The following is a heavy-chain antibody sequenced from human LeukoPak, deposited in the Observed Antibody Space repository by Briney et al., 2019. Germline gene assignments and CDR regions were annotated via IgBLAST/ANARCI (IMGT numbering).Heavy chain of an antibody. J-gene: IGHJ4*02. CDR1: GGSLSSYY. V-gene: IGHV4-59*01. CDR3: ARGLKSYDILTAYCTFPYFDY. Sequence: KASETLSLTCTVSGGSLSSYYWTWIRQPPGKGLEWIGYISYSGSTNYNPSLKSRVTISVDTSKNQFSLKLSSVTVADTAVYYCARGLKSYDILTAYCTFPYFDYWGQGALVTVSS. D-gene: IGHD3-9*01. CDR2: ISYSGST.